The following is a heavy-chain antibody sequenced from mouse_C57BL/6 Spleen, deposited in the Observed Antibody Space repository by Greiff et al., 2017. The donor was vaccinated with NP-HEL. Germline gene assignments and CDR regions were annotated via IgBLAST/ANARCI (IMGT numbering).Heavy chain of an antibody. D-gene: IGHD1-1*01. CDR3: GRDIACGTVYAMDY. V-gene: IGHV1-18*01. Sequence: EVQLQQSGPELVKPGASVKISCKASGYTFTDYNMDWVKQSHGQSLEWIGDINPYNGGTIYNQKFKGKATLTVDKSSSTAYMQLRSLTSEDTAVYYCGRDIACGTVYAMDYWGQGTSVTVSS. CDR2: INPYNGGT. J-gene: IGHJ4*01. CDR1: GYTFTDYN.